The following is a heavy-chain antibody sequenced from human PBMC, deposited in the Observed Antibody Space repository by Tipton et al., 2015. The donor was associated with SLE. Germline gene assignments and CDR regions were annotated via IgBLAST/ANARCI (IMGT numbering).Heavy chain of an antibody. J-gene: IGHJ5*02. CDR3: ARLADGNRNWFDP. D-gene: IGHD6-13*01. V-gene: IGHV4-59*11. CDR1: GGSISSHY. Sequence: TLSLTCTVSGGSISSHYWSWIRQPPGKGLEWIGFIYFTGSTNYNPSLKSRVSTSVDTSKNQFSLKLSSVTAADTAVYYCARLADGNRNWFDPWGQGTLVTVSS. CDR2: IYFTGST.